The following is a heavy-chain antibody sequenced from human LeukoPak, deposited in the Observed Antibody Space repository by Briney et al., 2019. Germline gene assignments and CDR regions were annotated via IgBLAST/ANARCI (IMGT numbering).Heavy chain of an antibody. CDR3: ASRFWSGCLFDY. CDR1: GGSISSGDYY. Sequence: ASQTLSLTCTVSGGSISSGDYYWSWIRQPPGKGLEWIGYIYYSGSTYYNPSLKSRVTISVDTSKNQFSLKLSSVTAADTAVYYCASRFWSGCLFDYWGQGTLVTVSS. V-gene: IGHV4-30-4*08. J-gene: IGHJ4*02. CDR2: IYYSGST. D-gene: IGHD3-3*01.